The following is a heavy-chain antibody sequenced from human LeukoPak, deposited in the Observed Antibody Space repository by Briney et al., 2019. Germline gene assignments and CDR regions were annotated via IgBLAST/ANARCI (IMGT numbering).Heavy chain of an antibody. J-gene: IGHJ6*02. CDR2: IYYSGST. Sequence: SETLSLTCTVSGGSISSGGYYWSWIRQHPGKGLEWIGYIYYSGSTYYNPSLKSRVTISVDTSKNQFSLKLSSVTAADTAVYYCARAFNRIAPIYYYGMDVWGQGTTVTVSS. V-gene: IGHV4-31*03. CDR3: ARAFNRIAPIYYYGMDV. D-gene: IGHD6-13*01. CDR1: GGSISSGGYY.